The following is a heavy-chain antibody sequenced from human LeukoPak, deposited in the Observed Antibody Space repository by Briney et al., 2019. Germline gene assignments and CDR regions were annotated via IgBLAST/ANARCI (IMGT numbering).Heavy chain of an antibody. Sequence: GGSLRLSCAASEFTVSNNYMIWVRQAPGKGLEWVSVYAGGNTYYADSVKGRFTMSRDNSKNALYLQMNSLRGDDTAVYFCVSQGYCSGGTCNWHFGLWGRGTLVTVSS. V-gene: IGHV3-66*01. J-gene: IGHJ2*01. CDR3: VSQGYCSGGTCNWHFGL. CDR2: YAGGNT. D-gene: IGHD2-15*01. CDR1: EFTVSNNY.